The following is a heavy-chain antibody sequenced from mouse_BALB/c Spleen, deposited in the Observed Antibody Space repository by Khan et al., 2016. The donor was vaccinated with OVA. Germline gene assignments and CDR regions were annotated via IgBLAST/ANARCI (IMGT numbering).Heavy chain of an antibody. V-gene: IGHV3-2*02. CDR3: ARDGSRYNYAIDY. Sequence: EVQLQESGPGLVKPSQSLSLTCTVTGYSITSDYAWNWIRQFPGNKLEWMGYISYSGSTSYNPSLKSRTSITRDTSKNQFFLQLNSVTTEDTATYYCARDGSRYNYAIDYWGQGTAVTVSA. CDR1: GYSITSDYA. J-gene: IGHJ4*01. CDR2: ISYSGST. D-gene: IGHD2-3*01.